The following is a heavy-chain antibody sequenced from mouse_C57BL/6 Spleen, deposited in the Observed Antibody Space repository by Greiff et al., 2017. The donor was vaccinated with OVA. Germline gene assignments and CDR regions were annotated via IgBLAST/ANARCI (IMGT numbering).Heavy chain of an antibody. Sequence: QVQLKESGAELMKPGASVKLSCKATGYTFTGYWIEWVKQRPGHGLEWIGEILPGSGSTNYNEKFKGKATFTADTSSNTAYMQLSSLTTEDSSIYYCASIYYYGSSFYWYFDVWGTGTTVTVSS. J-gene: IGHJ1*03. D-gene: IGHD1-1*01. CDR2: ILPGSGST. CDR3: ASIYYYGSSFYWYFDV. V-gene: IGHV1-9*01. CDR1: GYTFTGYW.